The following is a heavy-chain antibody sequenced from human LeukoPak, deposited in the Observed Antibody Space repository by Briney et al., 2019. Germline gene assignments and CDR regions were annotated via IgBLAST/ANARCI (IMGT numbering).Heavy chain of an antibody. Sequence: PGGSLRLSCAASGSTFSNYAMSWVRQAPGKGLEWVSGVSDSGRSTYYTDSVKGRCAISRDNSKNTVSLQMNNVRAEDTAVYFCAKHDSFIPSWGQGILVTVS. CDR1: GSTFSNYA. CDR3: AKHDSFIPS. CDR2: VSDSGRST. J-gene: IGHJ5*02. V-gene: IGHV3-23*01. D-gene: IGHD3-16*02.